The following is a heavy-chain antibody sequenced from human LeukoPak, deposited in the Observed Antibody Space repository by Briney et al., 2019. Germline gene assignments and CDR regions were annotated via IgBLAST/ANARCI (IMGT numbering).Heavy chain of an antibody. V-gene: IGHV4-59*01. CDR2: IYYSGST. D-gene: IGHD2-15*01. CDR1: GGSISSYY. J-gene: IGHJ3*02. CDR3: ARDIRGGSPMTHVAFDI. Sequence: PSETPSLTCTVSGGSISSYYWSWIRQPPGKGLEWIGYIYYSGSTNYNPSLKSRVTISVDTSKNQFSLKLSSVTAADTAVYYCARDIRGGSPMTHVAFDIWGQGTVVTVSS.